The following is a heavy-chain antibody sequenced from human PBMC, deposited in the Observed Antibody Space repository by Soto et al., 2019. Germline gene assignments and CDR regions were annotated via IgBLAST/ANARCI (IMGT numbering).Heavy chain of an antibody. CDR1: GGSISSYY. J-gene: IGHJ5*02. CDR2: IYYSGST. V-gene: IGHV4-59*01. CDR3: ARGRYGDYDFDD. D-gene: IGHD4-17*01. Sequence: SETLSLTCTVSGGSISSYYWSWIRQPPGKGLEWIGYIYYSGSTNYNPSLKSRVTISVDTSKSQFSLKLSSVTAADTAVYYCARGRYGDYDFDDWGQGTLVTFSS.